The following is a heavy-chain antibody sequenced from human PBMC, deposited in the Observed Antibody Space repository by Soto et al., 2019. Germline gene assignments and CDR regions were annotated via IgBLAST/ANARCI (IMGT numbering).Heavy chain of an antibody. J-gene: IGHJ6*02. V-gene: IGHV1-8*01. D-gene: IGHD3-3*01. CDR2: MNPNSGNT. CDR1: VCTFTSYD. Sequence: GXSVKVSCKASVCTFTSYDINWVRQATGQGLEWMGWMNPNSGNTGYAQKFQGRVTMTRNTSISTAYTELSSLRSEDTAVYYCARGLRFLEWLDYYYYYGMDVWGQGTTVTVSS. CDR3: ARGLRFLEWLDYYYYYGMDV.